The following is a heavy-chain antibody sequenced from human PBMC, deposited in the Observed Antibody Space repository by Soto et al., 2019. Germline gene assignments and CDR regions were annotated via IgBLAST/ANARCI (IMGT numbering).Heavy chain of an antibody. D-gene: IGHD3-22*01. CDR2: IIPIFGTA. J-gene: IGHJ4*02. CDR3: ARGVHYDSSGYYYFY. V-gene: IGHV1-69*13. Sequence: GASVKVSCKASGGTFNNYAISWVRQAPGQGLEWMGGIIPIFGTANYAQKFQGRVTITADESTSTAYMELRSLRSEDTAVYYCARGVHYDSSGYYYFYWGQGTLVTVPQ. CDR1: GGTFNNYA.